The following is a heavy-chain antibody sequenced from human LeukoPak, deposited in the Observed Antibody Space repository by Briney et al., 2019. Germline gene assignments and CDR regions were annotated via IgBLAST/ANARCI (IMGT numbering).Heavy chain of an antibody. V-gene: IGHV1-18*01. J-gene: IGHJ4*02. CDR1: GYAFSSYA. CDR2: ISAYNGNT. Sequence: ASVKVSCKASGYAFSSYAISWVRQAPGQGLEWMGWISAYNGNTNYAQKVQGRVTMTTDTSTSTAYMDLRSLRSDDTAVYYCARGPLAEGYTGSYFGHWGQGTLVTVSS. D-gene: IGHD1-26*01. CDR3: ARGPLAEGYTGSYFGH.